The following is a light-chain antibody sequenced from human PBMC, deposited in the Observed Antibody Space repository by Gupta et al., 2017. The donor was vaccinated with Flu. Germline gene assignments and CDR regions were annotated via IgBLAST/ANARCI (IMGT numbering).Light chain of an antibody. CDR2: ATS. J-gene: IGKJ1*01. CDR3: QHYANVPRA. Sequence: PSSLAASVGDRVTITGRASRDVGSFLAWFQQKPGKVPQLLIYATSTLHSGVPPRFSGGRSGTDFTLTISSLQPEDFASYFCQHYANVPRAFGQGTKVEVK. V-gene: IGKV1-27*01. CDR1: RDVGSF.